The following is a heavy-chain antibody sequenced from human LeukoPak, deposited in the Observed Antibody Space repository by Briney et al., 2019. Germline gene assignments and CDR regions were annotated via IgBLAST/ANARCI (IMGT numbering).Heavy chain of an antibody. CDR3: TTGHRICVGDCFSQVIDS. J-gene: IGHJ4*02. D-gene: IGHD2-21*01. CDR1: GLTFSNAW. V-gene: IGHV3-15*01. CDR2: IKSKSHGGTT. Sequence: PGGSLRLSCAASGLTFSNAWMSWVRQAPGKGLEWVGRIKSKSHGGTTDYAAPVKGRFTISRDESEKTLYLQMNSLKTEDTAVYYCTTGHRICVGDCFSQVIDSWGQGTLVTVSS.